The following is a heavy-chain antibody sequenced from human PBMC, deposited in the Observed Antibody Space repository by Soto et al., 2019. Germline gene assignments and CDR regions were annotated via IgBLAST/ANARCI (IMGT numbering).Heavy chain of an antibody. CDR3: ARWNGGCDP. CDR2: INQDGSAK. CDR1: GFTFSDYY. Sequence: EEQLVESGGGLVQPGGSLRLSCAASGFTFSDYYMSWVRQAPGKGLEWVANINQDGSAKSYVDSVRGRFTISRDNGKNSLSLQMESLRADDTAVYSCARWNGGCDPWGQGNLVTVSS. D-gene: IGHD1-1*01. V-gene: IGHV3-7*05. J-gene: IGHJ5*02.